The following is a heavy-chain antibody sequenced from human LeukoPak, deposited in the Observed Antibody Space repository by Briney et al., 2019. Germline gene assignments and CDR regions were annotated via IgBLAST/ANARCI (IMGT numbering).Heavy chain of an antibody. CDR1: EYTFTDYY. V-gene: IGHV1-2*02. D-gene: IGHD3-16*01. CDR2: INPKSGGRDT. J-gene: IGHJ4*02. CDR3: AKGHYDGEHPHYDGGSVDS. Sequence: ASVKVSCKALEYTFTDYYIHWVRRAPGQGLEWMGWINPKSGGRDTNYAQKFRGRVTMTTDTSISTAYMELSRLRSDDTAVYLCAKGHYDGEHPHYDGGSVDSWGQGTHITVSS.